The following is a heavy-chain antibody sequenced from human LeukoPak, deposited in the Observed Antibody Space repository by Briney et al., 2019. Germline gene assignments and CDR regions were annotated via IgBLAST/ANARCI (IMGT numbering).Heavy chain of an antibody. V-gene: IGHV4-59*12. Sequence: SETLSLTCTVSGGSISSYYWSWIRQPPGKGLEWIGYIYYSGSTNYNPSLNSRVTMSVDTSKNQFSLKLSSVTAADTAVYYCAREVTMVRGAQQFDYWGQGTLVTVSS. CDR2: IYYSGST. J-gene: IGHJ4*02. CDR1: GGSISSYY. CDR3: AREVTMVRGAQQFDY. D-gene: IGHD3-10*01.